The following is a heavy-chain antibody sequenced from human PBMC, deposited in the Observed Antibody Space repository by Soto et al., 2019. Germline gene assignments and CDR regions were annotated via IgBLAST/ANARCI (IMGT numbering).Heavy chain of an antibody. V-gene: IGHV3-30*18. CDR2: ISYDGSNK. CDR3: AKDHPYGDYGVAGLDV. Sequence: QVQLVESGGGVVQPGRSLRLSCAASGFTFSSYGMHWVRQASGKGLEWVAIISYDGSNKYYTDSVKGRFTISRDNSKNTLYQQMNSLRAEDTAVYYCAKDHPYGDYGVAGLDVWGQGTTVTVSS. CDR1: GFTFSSYG. D-gene: IGHD4-17*01. J-gene: IGHJ6*02.